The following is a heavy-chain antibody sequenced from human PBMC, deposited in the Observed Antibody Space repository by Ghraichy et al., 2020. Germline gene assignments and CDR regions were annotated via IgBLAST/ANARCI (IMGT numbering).Heavy chain of an antibody. Sequence: SGPTLVKPTQTLTLTCTFSGFSLSTSGVGVGWIRQPPGKALEWLALIYWNDDKRYSPSLKSRLTITKDTSKNQVVLTMTNMDPVDTATYYCAHSGYDFWSGYYGSNWDYWGQGTLVTVSS. J-gene: IGHJ4*02. CDR1: GFSLSTSGVG. V-gene: IGHV2-5*01. D-gene: IGHD3-3*01. CDR2: IYWNDDK. CDR3: AHSGYDFWSGYYGSNWDY.